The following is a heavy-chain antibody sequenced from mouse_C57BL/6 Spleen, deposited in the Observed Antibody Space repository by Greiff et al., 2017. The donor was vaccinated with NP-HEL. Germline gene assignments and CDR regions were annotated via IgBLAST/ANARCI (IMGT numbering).Heavy chain of an antibody. J-gene: IGHJ2*01. CDR3: TRVDGYDRDFDY. D-gene: IGHD2-2*01. Sequence: EVQVVESGEGLVKPGGSLKLSCAASGFTFSSYAMSWVRQTPEKRLEWVAYISSGGDYIYYADTVKGRFTISRDNARNTLYLQMSSLKSEDTAMYYCTRVDGYDRDFDYWGQGTTLTVSS. CDR2: ISSGGDYI. V-gene: IGHV5-9-1*02. CDR1: GFTFSSYA.